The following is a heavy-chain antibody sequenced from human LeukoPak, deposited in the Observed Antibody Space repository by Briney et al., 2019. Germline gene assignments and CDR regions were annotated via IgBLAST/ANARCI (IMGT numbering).Heavy chain of an antibody. V-gene: IGHV3-23*01. D-gene: IGHD2-21*01. Sequence: GGSLRLSCTASGFTFSKYAMIWVRQAPGKGLEWVSTISDSGGNTYYSDSVKGRFTISRDNSKNALFLQMSSLRAEDTAVYYCAKDRHYDCGDDGFDYWGQGTLAAVSS. J-gene: IGHJ4*02. CDR3: AKDRHYDCGDDGFDY. CDR1: GFTFSKYA. CDR2: ISDSGGNT.